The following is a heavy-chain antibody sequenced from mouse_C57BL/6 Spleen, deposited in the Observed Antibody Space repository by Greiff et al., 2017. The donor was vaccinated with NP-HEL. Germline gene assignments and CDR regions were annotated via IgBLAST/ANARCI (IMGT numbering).Heavy chain of an antibody. CDR3: ARWITRFAY. V-gene: IGHV1-82*01. J-gene: IGHJ3*01. CDR2: IDPGDGDT. CDR1: GYAFSSSW. Sequence: QVQLQQSGPELVKPGASVKISCKASGYAFSSSWMNWVKQRPGKGLEWIGRIDPGDGDTNYNGKFKGKATLTADKASSTAYMQLSSLTSEDSAVYFCARWITRFAYWGQGTLVTVSA. D-gene: IGHD1-1*01.